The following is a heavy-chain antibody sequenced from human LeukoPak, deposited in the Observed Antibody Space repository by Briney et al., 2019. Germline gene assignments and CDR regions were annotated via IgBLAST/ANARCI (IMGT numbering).Heavy chain of an antibody. V-gene: IGHV4-4*07. CDR1: GGSISSYY. D-gene: IGHD3-3*01. Sequence: SETLSLTCTVSGGSISSYYWSWIRQPAGKGLEWIGRIYTSGSTNYNPSLKSRVTMSVDTSKNQFSLKLSSVTAADTAVYYCARDIPPAQLRSLEWSMEKVMDVWRRGTTVTVSS. CDR3: ARDIPPAQLRSLEWSMEKVMDV. J-gene: IGHJ6*03. CDR2: IYTSGST.